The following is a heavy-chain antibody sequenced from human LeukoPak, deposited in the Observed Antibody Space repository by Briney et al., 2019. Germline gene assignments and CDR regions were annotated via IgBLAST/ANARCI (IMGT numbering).Heavy chain of an antibody. D-gene: IGHD3-9*01. V-gene: IGHV3-33*08. CDR3: ARENYDILTGYYKRWFDP. CDR1: RFTFSSYD. CDR2: IWYDGSNK. J-gene: IGHJ5*02. Sequence: GGSLRLSCAASRFTFSSYDLHWVRQAPGKGLEWVAVIWYDGSNKYYADSVKGRFTISRDSSKNTPYLQMNSLRAEDTAVYYCARENYDILTGYYKRWFDPWGQGTLVTVSS.